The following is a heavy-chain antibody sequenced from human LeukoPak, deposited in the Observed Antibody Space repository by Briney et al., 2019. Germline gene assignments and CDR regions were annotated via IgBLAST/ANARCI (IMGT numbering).Heavy chain of an antibody. J-gene: IGHJ6*02. V-gene: IGHV3-23*01. Sequence: PGGSLRLSCAVSGITLSNYGMSWVRQAPGKGLEWVAGISGSGGSTNYADSVKGRFTISRDNPTNTLFLQMNSLRAEDTAVYYCARDRAGSYYYYYGMDVWGQGTTVTVSS. CDR3: ARDRAGSYYYYYGMDV. D-gene: IGHD6-19*01. CDR2: ISGSGGST. CDR1: GITLSNYG.